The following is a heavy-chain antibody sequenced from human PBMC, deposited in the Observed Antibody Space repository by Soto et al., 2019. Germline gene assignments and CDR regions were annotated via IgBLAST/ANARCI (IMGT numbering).Heavy chain of an antibody. CDR1: GFSLNTRDVG. V-gene: IGHV2-5*02. D-gene: IGHD3-16*01. CDR3: AHCRGGVASF. CDR2: VYWDDDK. J-gene: IGHJ4*02. Sequence: QITLNKSGPALVKPTQTLTLTCTFSGFSLNTRDVGVGWIRQPPGKALEWLGVVYWDDDKTYSPSLKSRLTITKDTPKNQVVLRMTKMDPVDTATYYCAHCRGGVASFWGQGTLVTVSS.